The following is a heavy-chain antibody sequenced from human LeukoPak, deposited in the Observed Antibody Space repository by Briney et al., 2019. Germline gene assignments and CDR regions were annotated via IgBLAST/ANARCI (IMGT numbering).Heavy chain of an antibody. D-gene: IGHD1-26*01. J-gene: IGHJ4*02. CDR2: ISYDGSNK. CDR3: AKVWQGIVGATRDY. Sequence: QPGGSLRLSCAASGFTFSSYGMHWVRQAPGKGLEWVAVISYDGSNKYYADSVKGRFTISRDNSKNTLYLQMNSLRAEDTAVYYCAKVWQGIVGATRDYWGQGTLVTVSS. CDR1: GFTFSSYG. V-gene: IGHV3-30*18.